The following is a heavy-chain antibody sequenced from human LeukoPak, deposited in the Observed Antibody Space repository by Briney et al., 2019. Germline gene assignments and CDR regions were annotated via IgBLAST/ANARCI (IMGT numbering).Heavy chain of an antibody. D-gene: IGHD2/OR15-2a*01. V-gene: IGHV4-59*01. J-gene: IGHJ4*02. CDR3: ARRRVLPPAYYFDY. CDR2: IYNSGSA. Sequence: SETLSLTCTVSGDSINNYYWTWIRQPPGKGLEWIGYIYNSGSAIYNPSLKSRVTISVDTSKNQFSLKLSPMTAADTAVYYCARRRVLPPAYYFDYWGQGTLVTVSS. CDR1: GDSINNYY.